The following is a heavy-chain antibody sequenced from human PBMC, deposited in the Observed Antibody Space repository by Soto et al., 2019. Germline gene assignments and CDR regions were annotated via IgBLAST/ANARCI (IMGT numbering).Heavy chain of an antibody. V-gene: IGHV3-21*01. Sequence: GGSLRLSCAAXGFTXSSYSXNWVXXXPGKGLEWVSSISSSSSYIYYADSVKGRFTISRDNAKNSLYLQMNSLRAEDTAVYYCARAPDIVAYYFDYWGQGTLVNVX. CDR1: GFTXSSYS. J-gene: IGHJ4*02. CDR3: ARAPDIVAYYFDY. D-gene: IGHD2-15*01. CDR2: ISSSSSYI.